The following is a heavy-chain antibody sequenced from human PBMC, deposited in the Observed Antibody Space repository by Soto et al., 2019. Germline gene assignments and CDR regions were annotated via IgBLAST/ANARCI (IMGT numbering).Heavy chain of an antibody. CDR2: IIPILGIA. Sequence: GASVKVSCKASGGTFSSYTISWVRQAPGQGLEWMGRIIPILGIANYAQKFQGRVTITADKSTSTAYMELSSLRSEDTAVYYCASQDSSGWYGDNPPLHYWGQGTLVTVSS. V-gene: IGHV1-69*02. CDR1: GGTFSSYT. CDR3: ASQDSSGWYGDNPPLHY. D-gene: IGHD6-19*01. J-gene: IGHJ4*02.